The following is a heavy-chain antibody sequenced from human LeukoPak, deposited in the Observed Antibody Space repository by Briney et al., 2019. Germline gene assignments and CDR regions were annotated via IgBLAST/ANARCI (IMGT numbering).Heavy chain of an antibody. CDR2: ISYDGSNK. CDR3: AKEKGIYCSSIDCSPGMDV. V-gene: IGHV3-30*18. Sequence: GGSLRLSCAASGFTFSNYGMHWVRQAPGKGLEWVAVISYDGSNKYYADSVKGRFTFSRDNSKNTLYLQMSSLRAEDTAVYYCAKEKGIYCSSIDCSPGMDVWGQGTPVTVSS. D-gene: IGHD2-2*01. J-gene: IGHJ6*02. CDR1: GFTFSNYG.